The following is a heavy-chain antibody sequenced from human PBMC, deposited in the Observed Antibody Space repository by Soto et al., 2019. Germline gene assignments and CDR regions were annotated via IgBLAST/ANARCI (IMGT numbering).Heavy chain of an antibody. CDR3: ARQPAWGASKVDMDV. Sequence: PGESLKISCRVSGYSFSTYWVAWVRHRPGKGLEWVGIIYPGDSDTRYSPSFQGEVTISADKSVTTAYLQWNSLKASDTAIYYCARQPAWGASKVDMDVSGQVSTDTFS. V-gene: IGHV5-51*01. CDR2: IYPGDSDT. J-gene: IGHJ6*02. D-gene: IGHD7-27*01. CDR1: GYSFSTYW.